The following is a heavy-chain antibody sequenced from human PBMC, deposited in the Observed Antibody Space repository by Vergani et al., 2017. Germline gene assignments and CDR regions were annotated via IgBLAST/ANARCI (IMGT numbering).Heavy chain of an antibody. J-gene: IGHJ4*02. CDR1: GFTFSSYA. Sequence: EVQLLESGGGLVQPGGSLRLSCAASGFTFSSYAMSWVRQAPGKGLEWVSAISGSGGSTYYADSVKGRFTISRDNAKNSLYLQMNSLRAEDTALYYCAKDSDGVGIAAAVDYWGQGTLVTVSS. CDR3: AKDSDGVGIAAAVDY. CDR2: ISGSGGST. V-gene: IGHV3-23*01. D-gene: IGHD6-13*01.